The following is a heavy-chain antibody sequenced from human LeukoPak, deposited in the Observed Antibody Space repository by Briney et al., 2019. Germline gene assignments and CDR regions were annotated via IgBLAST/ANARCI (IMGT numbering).Heavy chain of an antibody. Sequence: GGSLRLSCAASGFTFSSYWMSWVRQAPGKGLEWVANIKQDGSEKYYVDSVKGRFTISRDNAKNSLYLQMNSLRAEDTAVYYCARYKTRGVTVMDVWGKGTMVTVSS. J-gene: IGHJ6*03. D-gene: IGHD5-18*01. CDR2: IKQDGSEK. CDR1: GFTFSSYW. CDR3: ARYKTRGVTVMDV. V-gene: IGHV3-7*01.